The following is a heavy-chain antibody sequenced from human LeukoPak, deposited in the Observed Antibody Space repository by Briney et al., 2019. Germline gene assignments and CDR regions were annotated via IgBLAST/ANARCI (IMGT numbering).Heavy chain of an antibody. D-gene: IGHD3-22*01. CDR2: IYYSGST. J-gene: IGHJ2*01. CDR3: ARDLEYYDSSGPSRPDWHFDL. CDR1: GGSISSYY. V-gene: IGHV4-59*01. Sequence: SETLSLTCTVSGGSISSYYWSWIRQPPGKGLEWIGYIYYSGSTNYNPSLKSRVTISVDTSKNQFSLKLSSVTAADTAVYYCARDLEYYDSSGPSRPDWHFDLWGRGTLVTVSS.